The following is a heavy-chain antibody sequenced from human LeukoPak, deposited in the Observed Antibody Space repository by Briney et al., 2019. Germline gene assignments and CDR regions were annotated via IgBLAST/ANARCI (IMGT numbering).Heavy chain of an antibody. D-gene: IGHD5-24*01. V-gene: IGHV3-30*04. CDR3: AKGGVRDGYSYAS. CDR2: ISYDGTNNK. J-gene: IGHJ5*02. CDR1: GFTFSSFSGYD. Sequence: GGSLRLSCAASGFTFSSFSGYDMHWVRQAPGKGLEWVALISYDGTNNKYYADSVKGRFTISRDNSKNTLSLQMNSLRAADTAVYYCAKGGVRDGYSYASWGQGTLISVSS.